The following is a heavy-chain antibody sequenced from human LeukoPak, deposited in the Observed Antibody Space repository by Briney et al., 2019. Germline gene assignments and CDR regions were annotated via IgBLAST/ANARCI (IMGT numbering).Heavy chain of an antibody. CDR2: ISSSSSYI. CDR3: ARSMTTVTTFDY. V-gene: IGHV3-21*01. D-gene: IGHD4-17*01. Sequence: GGPLRLSCAASGFTFSSYSMNWVRQAPGKGLEWVSFISSSSSYIYYADSVKGRFTISRDNAKNSLYLQMNSLRAEDTAVYYCARSMTTVTTFDYWGQGTLVTVSS. CDR1: GFTFSSYS. J-gene: IGHJ4*02.